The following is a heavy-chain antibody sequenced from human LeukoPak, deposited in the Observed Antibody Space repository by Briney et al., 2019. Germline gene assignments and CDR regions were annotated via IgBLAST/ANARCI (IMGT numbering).Heavy chain of an antibody. CDR3: AKDPRGRITMIVVES. CDR2: IFSHGTT. D-gene: IGHD3-22*01. V-gene: IGHV3-66*01. Sequence: PGGSLRLSCAASGFSVSTNYMSWVRQAPGKGLEWVSIIFSHGTTYYADSVKGRFTISRDNSKNTLYLQMNSLRAEDTAVYYCAKDPRGRITMIVVESWGQGTLVTVSS. CDR1: GFSVSTNY. J-gene: IGHJ5*02.